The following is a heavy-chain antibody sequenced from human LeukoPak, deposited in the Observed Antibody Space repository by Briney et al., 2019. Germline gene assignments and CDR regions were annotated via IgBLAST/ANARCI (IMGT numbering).Heavy chain of an antibody. J-gene: IGHJ4*02. CDR2: IYHSGST. Sequence: SETLSLTCAVSGYSISSGYCWGWIRQPPGKGLEWIGSIYHSGSTYYNPSLKSRVTISVDTSKNQFSLKLSSVTAADTAVYYCARRGYGSGSYFLDYWGQGTLVTVSS. CDR1: GYSISSGYC. D-gene: IGHD3-10*01. V-gene: IGHV4-38-2*01. CDR3: ARRGYGSGSYFLDY.